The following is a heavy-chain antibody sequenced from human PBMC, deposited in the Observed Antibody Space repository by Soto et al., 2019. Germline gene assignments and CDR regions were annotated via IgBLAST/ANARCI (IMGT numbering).Heavy chain of an antibody. J-gene: IGHJ3*02. CDR3: ARAVADNDAFDI. CDR2: ISGSGGST. D-gene: IGHD6-19*01. V-gene: IGHV3-23*01. Sequence: GGSLRLSCAASGFTFSSYAMSWVRQAPGKGLEWVSAISGSGGSTYYADSVKGRFTISRDNSKNTLYLQMNSLRAEDTAVYYCARAVADNDAFDIWGQGTMVTVS. CDR1: GFTFSSYA.